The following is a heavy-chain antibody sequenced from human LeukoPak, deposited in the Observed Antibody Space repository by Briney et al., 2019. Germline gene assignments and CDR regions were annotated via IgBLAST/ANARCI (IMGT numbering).Heavy chain of an antibody. Sequence: ASVKVSCKASGYTFTGYYMHWVRQAPGQGLEWMGWINPNSGGTNYAQKFQGRVTMTTDTSTSTAYMELRSLRSDDTAVYYCARGFGGSSWYPTGHYYMDVWGKGTTVTVSS. J-gene: IGHJ6*03. CDR2: INPNSGGT. V-gene: IGHV1-2*02. D-gene: IGHD6-13*01. CDR1: GYTFTGYY. CDR3: ARGFGGSSWYPTGHYYMDV.